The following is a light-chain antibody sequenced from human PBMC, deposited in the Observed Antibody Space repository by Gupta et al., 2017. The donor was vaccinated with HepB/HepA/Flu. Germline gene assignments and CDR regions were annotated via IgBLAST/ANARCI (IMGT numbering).Light chain of an antibody. V-gene: IGLV3-19*01. CDR1: SLRSYY. CDR2: GKN. Sequence: SSELTQDPAVSVALGQTVRITCQGDSLRSYYASWYQQKPGQALVLVIYGKNNRPSGIPDRLSGSSSGNTASLTITGAQAEDEADYYCNSRDSSGNHLVFGGGTKLTVL. J-gene: IGLJ2*01. CDR3: NSRDSSGNHLV.